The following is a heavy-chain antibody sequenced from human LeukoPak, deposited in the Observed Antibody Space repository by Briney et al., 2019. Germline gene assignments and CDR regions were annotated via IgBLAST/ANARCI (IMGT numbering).Heavy chain of an antibody. D-gene: IGHD6-19*01. V-gene: IGHV3-74*03. CDR3: AREGTLALAFDY. CDR2: VDSDGEIT. J-gene: IGHJ4*02. CDR1: GFNFYSYW. Sequence: PGGSLRLSCAASGFNFYSYWMHWVRHVPGKGLEWVARVDSDGEITTYADAVKGRFTISRDNAKSTLYLQMKGLRAEDAAVYYCAREGTLALAFDYWGQGTLVAVSS.